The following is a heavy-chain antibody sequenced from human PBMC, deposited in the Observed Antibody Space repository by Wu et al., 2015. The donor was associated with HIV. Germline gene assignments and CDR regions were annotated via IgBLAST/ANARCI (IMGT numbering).Heavy chain of an antibody. CDR3: ARTYYYDNGRRFFDY. Sequence: QVQLQESGPGLLKPSETLSLTCSVSGASIRSSTHYWDWIRQSPGKGLEWIGNIYYVGKTYYNSSLRSRVSISLGTSKNEFSLRLSSVTVADTAVYYCARTYYYDNGRRFFDYWGQGMLVTVSS. D-gene: IGHD3-22*01. CDR2: IYYVGKT. J-gene: IGHJ4*02. V-gene: IGHV4-39*07. CDR1: GASIRSSTHY.